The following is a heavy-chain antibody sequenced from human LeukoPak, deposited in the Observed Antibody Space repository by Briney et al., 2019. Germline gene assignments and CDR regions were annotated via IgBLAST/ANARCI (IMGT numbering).Heavy chain of an antibody. J-gene: IGHJ4*02. CDR1: GYTFTSYY. V-gene: IGHV1-46*01. CDR3: ATVYGSGSYYRIREYFDY. Sequence: ASVKVSCKASGYTFTSYYMHWVRQAPGQGLEWMGIINPSGGSTSYAQKFQGRVTMTRDTSTSTVYMELSSLRSEDTAVYYCATVYGSGSYYRIREYFDYWGQGTLVTVSS. CDR2: INPSGGST. D-gene: IGHD1-26*01.